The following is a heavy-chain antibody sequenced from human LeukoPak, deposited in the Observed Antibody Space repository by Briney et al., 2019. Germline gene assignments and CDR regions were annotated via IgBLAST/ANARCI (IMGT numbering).Heavy chain of an antibody. CDR3: AKSQATVVTPPSRYYYHMDV. Sequence: GGALRLSCAASGFTFSSYGMHWVRQAPGKGLEWVAFIRYDGSNKYYADSVKGRFTISRDNSKNTLYLQMNSLRAEDTAVYYCAKSQATVVTPPSRYYYHMDVWGKGTTVTVSS. V-gene: IGHV3-30*02. CDR1: GFTFSSYG. D-gene: IGHD4-23*01. J-gene: IGHJ6*03. CDR2: IRYDGSNK.